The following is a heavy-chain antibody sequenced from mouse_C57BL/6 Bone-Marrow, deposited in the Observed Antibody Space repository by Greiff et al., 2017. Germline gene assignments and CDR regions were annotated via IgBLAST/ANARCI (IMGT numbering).Heavy chain of an antibody. Sequence: EVNVVESGGGLVKPGGSLKLSCAASGFTFSSYTMSWVRQTPEKRLEWVATISGGGGNTYYPDRVKGRFTFSRDNAKNTLYLQMSSLRSEDTALYYCEPDPLFAYWGQGTLVTVSA. CDR3: EPDPLFAY. V-gene: IGHV5-9*01. CDR2: ISGGGGNT. J-gene: IGHJ3*01. CDR1: GFTFSSYT.